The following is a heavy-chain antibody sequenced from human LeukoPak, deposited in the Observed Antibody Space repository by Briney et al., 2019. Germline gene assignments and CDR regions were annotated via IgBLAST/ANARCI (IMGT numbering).Heavy chain of an antibody. D-gene: IGHD3-3*01. Sequence: VASVKVSCKASGYTFTGYYMHWVRQAPGQGLKWMGWINPNSGGTNYAQKFQGRVTMTRDTSTSTAYMELSRLRSDDTAVYYCARADYDFWSGYYDYWGQGTLVTVSS. J-gene: IGHJ4*02. CDR3: ARADYDFWSGYYDY. CDR1: GYTFTGYY. V-gene: IGHV1-2*02. CDR2: INPNSGGT.